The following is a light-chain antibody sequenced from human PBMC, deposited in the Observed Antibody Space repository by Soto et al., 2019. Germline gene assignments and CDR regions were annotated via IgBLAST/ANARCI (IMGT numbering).Light chain of an antibody. Sequence: QSALTQPPSVSAAPGQKVTISCSGSNSNIGNNYVSWYQQLPGTAPKLLIYDNNKRPSGIPDRFSGSKSGTSATLGITGLQTGDEADYYCGTWDSSLSAVFGTGTKVTVL. CDR1: NSNIGNNY. CDR3: GTWDSSLSAV. V-gene: IGLV1-51*01. J-gene: IGLJ1*01. CDR2: DNN.